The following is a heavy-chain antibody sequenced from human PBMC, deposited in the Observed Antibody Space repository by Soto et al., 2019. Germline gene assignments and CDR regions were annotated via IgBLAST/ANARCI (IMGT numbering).Heavy chain of an antibody. CDR1: GVSFTS. CDR3: ARTSAAGKYYYGMDV. J-gene: IGHJ6*02. D-gene: IGHD6-13*01. V-gene: IGHV5-51*01. CDR2: IYPGDSDT. Sequence: PGESLKISCEGSGVSFTSWVRQMPGKGLEWMGIIYPGDSDTRYSPSFQGQVTISADKSISTAYLQWSSLKASDTAMYYCARTSAAGKYYYGMDVWGQGTTVTVSS.